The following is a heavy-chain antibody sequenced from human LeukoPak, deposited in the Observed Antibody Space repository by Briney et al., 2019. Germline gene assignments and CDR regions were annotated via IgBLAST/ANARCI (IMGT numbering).Heavy chain of an antibody. CDR1: GFTFSSYE. D-gene: IGHD4-17*01. J-gene: IGHJ6*02. Sequence: GGSLRLSCAASGFTFSSYEMNWVRQAPGKGLEWVSYISSSGSTIYYADSVEGRFTISRDNAKNSLYLQMDSLRAEDTAVYYCARDTVTTSRWIYYGMDVWGQGTTVTVSS. CDR3: ARDTVTTSRWIYYGMDV. V-gene: IGHV3-48*03. CDR2: ISSSGSTI.